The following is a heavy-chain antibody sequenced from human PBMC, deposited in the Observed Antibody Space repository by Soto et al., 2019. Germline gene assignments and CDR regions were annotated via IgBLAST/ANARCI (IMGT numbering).Heavy chain of an antibody. CDR1: GYTFTSYG. CDR3: ARDRGPHRGVYYYYYYMDV. J-gene: IGHJ6*03. Sequence: QVQLVQSGAEVKKPGASVKVSCKASGYTFTSYGISWVRQAPGQGLEWMGWISAYNGNTNYAQKFQGRVTMTTDTSTSTADMELRSLRSDDTAVYYCARDRGPHRGVYYYYYYMDVWGKGTTVTVSS. V-gene: IGHV1-18*01. D-gene: IGHD6-13*01. CDR2: ISAYNGNT.